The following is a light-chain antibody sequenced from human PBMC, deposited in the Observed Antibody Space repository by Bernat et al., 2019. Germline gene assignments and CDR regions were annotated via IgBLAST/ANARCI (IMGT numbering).Light chain of an antibody. V-gene: IGLV2-14*03. Sequence: QSALTQPASVSGSPGQSITISCTGTSSDVGAYNYVSWYQQHPGKAPKLMIYDVSNRPSGVSDRFSGSNSGNTASLTISGLQAEDEVDYYCISYTTNTVLFGGGTKLTVL. CDR2: DVS. CDR3: ISYTTNTVL. J-gene: IGLJ2*01. CDR1: SSDVGAYNY.